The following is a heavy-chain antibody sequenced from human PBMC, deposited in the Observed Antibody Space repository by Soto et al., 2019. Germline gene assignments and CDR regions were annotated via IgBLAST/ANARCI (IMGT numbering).Heavy chain of an antibody. CDR2: IYYSGST. CDR3: ARRGYCSGGSCYSEPFDI. D-gene: IGHD2-15*01. Sequence: SETLSLTCTVSGGSISSSSYYWGWIRQPPGKGLEWIGSIYYSGSTYNNPSLKSRVTISVDTSKNQFSLKLSSVTAADTAVYYCARRGYCSGGSCYSEPFDIWGQGTLVTVSS. J-gene: IGHJ3*02. V-gene: IGHV4-39*01. CDR1: GGSISSSSYY.